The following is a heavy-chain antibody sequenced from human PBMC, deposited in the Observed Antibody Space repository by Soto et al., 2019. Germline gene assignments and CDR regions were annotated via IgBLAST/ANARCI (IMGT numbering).Heavy chain of an antibody. Sequence: PSETLSLTCTVSGGSISSGDYYWSWIRHHPGKGLEWIGYIYSSGSTYYNPSLRSRVTISADTSKNQFSLRLSSVTAADTAVYYCVRDYDYDTSRNDDFDIWGQGTMVTVSS. V-gene: IGHV4-31*03. D-gene: IGHD3-22*01. CDR1: GGSISSGDYY. CDR2: IYSSGST. CDR3: VRDYDYDTSRNDDFDI. J-gene: IGHJ3*02.